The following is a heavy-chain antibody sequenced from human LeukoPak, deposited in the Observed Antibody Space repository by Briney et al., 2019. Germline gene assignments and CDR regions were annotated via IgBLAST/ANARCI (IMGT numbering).Heavy chain of an antibody. CDR3: ARESVAAEANYFDY. V-gene: IGHV4-59*01. Sequence: SETLSLTCTVSGGSISSYYWSWLRQPPGKGVEWFGYIYYSGSTNYNPSLKSRVTISVDTSKNQFSLKLSSVTAADTAVYYCARESVAAEANYFDYWGQGTLVTVSS. CDR2: IYYSGST. D-gene: IGHD2-15*01. J-gene: IGHJ4*02. CDR1: GGSISSYY.